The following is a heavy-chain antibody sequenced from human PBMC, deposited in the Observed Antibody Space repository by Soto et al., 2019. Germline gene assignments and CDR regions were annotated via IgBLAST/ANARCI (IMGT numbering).Heavy chain of an antibody. D-gene: IGHD5-12*01. CDR2: INNGGNT. V-gene: IGHV1-3*04. CDR3: AREGKVGGFDGDY. Sequence: QVQLVQSGAEVRKPGASVKVSCKASGYTFTNYVMHWVRQAPGQRLEWMGWINNGGNTEYSQNFQGRVTITKDTSANTAYMELSSLRSEDTAVYYCAREGKVGGFDGDYWGQGTLVSVSS. J-gene: IGHJ4*02. CDR1: GYTFTNYV.